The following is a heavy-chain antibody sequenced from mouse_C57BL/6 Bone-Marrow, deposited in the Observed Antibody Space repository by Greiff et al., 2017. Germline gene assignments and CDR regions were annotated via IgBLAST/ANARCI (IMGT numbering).Heavy chain of an antibody. CDR1: GYTFTDHT. CDR2: IYPRDGST. D-gene: IGHD1-1*01. CDR3: PKKGDYYGSSLGFAY. Sequence: QVQLKESDAELVKPGASVKISCKVSGYTFTDHTIHWMKQRPEQGLEWIGYIYPRDGSTKYNEKFKGKATLTADKSSSTAYMQLNSLTSEDSAVYFWPKKGDYYGSSLGFAYWGKGTLATVSA. J-gene: IGHJ3*01. V-gene: IGHV1-78*01.